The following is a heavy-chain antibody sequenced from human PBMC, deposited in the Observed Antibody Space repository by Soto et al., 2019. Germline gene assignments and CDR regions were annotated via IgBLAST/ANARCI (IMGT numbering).Heavy chain of an antibody. Sequence: EVQLLESGGGLVQPGGSLRLSCAASGFTFSSYAMSWVRQAPGKGLEWVSAISGSGGSTYYADSVKGRFTISRDNSKNTLYLQMNSLRDEDTAVYYCAKDRYSSSWYPTKYYFHYWGQGSLVTVSS. D-gene: IGHD6-13*01. J-gene: IGHJ4*02. CDR3: AKDRYSSSWYPTKYYFHY. CDR2: ISGSGGST. CDR1: GFTFSSYA. V-gene: IGHV3-23*01.